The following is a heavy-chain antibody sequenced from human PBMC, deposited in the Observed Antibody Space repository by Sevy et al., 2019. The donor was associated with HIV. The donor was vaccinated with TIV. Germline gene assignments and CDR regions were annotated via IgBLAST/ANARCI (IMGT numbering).Heavy chain of an antibody. CDR2: ISYDGSNK. CDR3: ARDSREWSVSPRPPDY. V-gene: IGHV3-30-3*01. Sequence: GGSLRLSCAASGLTFITYAMHWVRQAPGKGLEWVAVISYDGSNKYYADSVKGRFTISRDNSKNTLYLQMNSLRDEDTAEYYCARDSREWSVSPRPPDYWGQGTLVTVSS. CDR1: GLTFITYA. J-gene: IGHJ4*02. D-gene: IGHD3-3*01.